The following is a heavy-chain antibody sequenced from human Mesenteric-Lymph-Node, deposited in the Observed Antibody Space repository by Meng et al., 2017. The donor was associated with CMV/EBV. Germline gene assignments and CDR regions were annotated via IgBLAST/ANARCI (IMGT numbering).Heavy chain of an antibody. J-gene: IGHJ4*02. D-gene: IGHD6-13*01. CDR3: ARSPIALTGTGVY. CDR2: INPDSGAT. CDR1: GYTFIHYY. Sequence: CKASGYTFIHYYIHWVRQAPGQGLEWMGRINPDSGATDCTQKFQGRVTLTRDTSISTAYMELSSLRSDDTAVYYCARSPIALTGTGVYWGQGTLVTVSS. V-gene: IGHV1-2*02.